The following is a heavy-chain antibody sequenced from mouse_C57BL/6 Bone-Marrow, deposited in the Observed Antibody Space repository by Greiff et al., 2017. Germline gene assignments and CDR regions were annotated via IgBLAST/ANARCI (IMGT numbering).Heavy chain of an antibody. J-gene: IGHJ4*01. Sequence: EVKFVESGGDLVKPGGSLKLSCAASGFTFSSYGMSWVRQTPDKRLEWVATISSGGSYTYYPDSVKGRFTISRDNAKNTLYLQMGSLKSEDTAMYYCARRGPVYAMDYWGQGTSVTVSS. CDR1: GFTFSSYG. CDR3: ARRGPVYAMDY. CDR2: ISSGGSYT. V-gene: IGHV5-6*02.